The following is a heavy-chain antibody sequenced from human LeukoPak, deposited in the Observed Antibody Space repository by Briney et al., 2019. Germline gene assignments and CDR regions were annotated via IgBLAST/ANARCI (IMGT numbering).Heavy chain of an antibody. CDR2: ISSNGGGT. V-gene: IGHV3-23*01. CDR1: GFTFSSYA. CDR3: AKLVTHFDY. J-gene: IGHJ4*02. D-gene: IGHD4-23*01. Sequence: GGCLRLSCAASGFTFSSYAMSWVRRAPGKGLEWVSAISSNGGGTFYADSVKGQFTISRDNSKNTLYMQMNSLRAEDTAVYYCAKLVTHFDYWGQGTLVTVSS.